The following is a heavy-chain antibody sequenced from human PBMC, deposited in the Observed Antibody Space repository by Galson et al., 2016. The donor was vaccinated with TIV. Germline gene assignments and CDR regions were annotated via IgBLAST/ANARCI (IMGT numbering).Heavy chain of an antibody. CDR3: ARSSIRDVSTHRFFDY. Sequence: PALVKPTQTLTLTCTFSGFSLTTHGMCVSWIRQPPGKALEWLARTDWDGDKFYSTSLQTRLSISKDTSRNQVVLTLSNVDPVDTATYFCARSSIRDVSTHRFFDYWDQGTLVTVSP. CDR2: TDWDGDK. V-gene: IGHV2-70*17. J-gene: IGHJ4*02. D-gene: IGHD5-24*01. CDR1: GFSLTTHGMC.